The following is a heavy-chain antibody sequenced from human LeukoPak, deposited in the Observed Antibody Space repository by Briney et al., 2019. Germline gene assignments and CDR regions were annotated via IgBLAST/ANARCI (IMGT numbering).Heavy chain of an antibody. V-gene: IGHV3-21*01. CDR1: GFTFSSYA. J-gene: IGHJ6*03. Sequence: TGGSLRLSCAASGFTFSSYAMSWVRQAPGKGLEWVSSISSIGSYIYYADSVKGRFTVSRDNAKNSLYLQMNSLRAEDTAVYYCARAHDSSGYYPPYYYYMDVWGKGTTVTVSS. CDR3: ARAHDSSGYYPPYYYYMDV. D-gene: IGHD3-22*01. CDR2: ISSIGSYI.